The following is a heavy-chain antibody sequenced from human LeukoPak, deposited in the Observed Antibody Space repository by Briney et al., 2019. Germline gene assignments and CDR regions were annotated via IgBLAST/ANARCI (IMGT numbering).Heavy chain of an antibody. J-gene: IGHJ4*02. Sequence: PGGSLRLSCAASGFTFSHAWMSWVRQAPGKGLEWVGRIKSKIEGGTTEYAAPVKGRFTISRDDSKNTLYLQMNSLTTEDTAVYFCAHRDTTMVRVDYWGQGTLVTVSS. CDR1: GFTFSHAW. V-gene: IGHV3-15*01. CDR3: AHRDTTMVRVDY. D-gene: IGHD5-18*01. CDR2: IKSKIEGGTT.